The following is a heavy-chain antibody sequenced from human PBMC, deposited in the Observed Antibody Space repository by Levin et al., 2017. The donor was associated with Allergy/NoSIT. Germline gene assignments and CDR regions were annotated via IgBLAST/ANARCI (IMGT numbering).Heavy chain of an antibody. J-gene: IGHJ4*02. V-gene: IGHV2-5*02. CDR1: GFSLSTSGVG. D-gene: IGHD1-26*01. CDR3: AHRGSRRFPGGGFDY. Sequence: SGPTLVKPTQTLTLTCTFSGFSLSTSGVGAGWIRQPPGKALEWLALLYWDDDKRYSPSLKTRLTITKDTSKNQVVLTMTNMDPVDTATYYCAHRGSRRFPGGGFDYWGQGTLVTVSS. CDR2: LYWDDDK.